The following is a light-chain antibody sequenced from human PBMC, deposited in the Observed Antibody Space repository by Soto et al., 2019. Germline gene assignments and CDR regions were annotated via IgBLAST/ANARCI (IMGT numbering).Light chain of an antibody. Sequence: QSVLTQPASVSGSPGQSITISCTGTSSDVGSYNLVSWYQQHPGKAPKLMIYEGSKRHSGVSNRFSGSKSGNTASLTISGLQAEDEADYYCCSYAGSSTNVVFGGGTKVTVL. CDR2: EGS. CDR1: SSDVGSYNL. J-gene: IGLJ2*01. CDR3: CSYAGSSTNVV. V-gene: IGLV2-23*01.